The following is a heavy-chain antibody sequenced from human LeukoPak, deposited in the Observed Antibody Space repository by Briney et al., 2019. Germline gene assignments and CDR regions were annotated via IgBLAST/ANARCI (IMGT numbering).Heavy chain of an antibody. D-gene: IGHD1-26*01. J-gene: IGHJ4*02. Sequence: SETLSLTCTVSGGSISSSYWSWIRQPPGEGLGWICYIYNCWSTSYNPSLTSRVTISLDTSKNQFSLRLSSVTAADTAVYYCARGATAWVHFDSWGQGTLVTVSS. CDR1: GGSISSSY. CDR3: ARGATAWVHFDS. CDR2: IYNCWST. V-gene: IGHV4-59*01.